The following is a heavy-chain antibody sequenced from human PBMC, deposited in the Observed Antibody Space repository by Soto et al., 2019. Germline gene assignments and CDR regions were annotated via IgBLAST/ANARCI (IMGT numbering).Heavy chain of an antibody. J-gene: IGHJ3*02. D-gene: IGHD3-22*01. Sequence: ASVKVSCKASGYTFTSYGISWVRQAPGQGLEWMGWISAYNGNTNYAQKLQGRVTMTTDTSTSTAYMELRSLRSDDTDVYYCAREGPYYYDSSVYYYDAFDIWGQGTMVTVSS. CDR1: GYTFTSYG. CDR2: ISAYNGNT. CDR3: AREGPYYYDSSVYYYDAFDI. V-gene: IGHV1-18*01.